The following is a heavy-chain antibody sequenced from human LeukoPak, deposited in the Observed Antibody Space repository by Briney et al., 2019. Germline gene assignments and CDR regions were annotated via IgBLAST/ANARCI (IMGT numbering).Heavy chain of an antibody. V-gene: IGHV3-30*18. Sequence: PGGSLRLSCAASGFTFSSYGMHWVRQAPGKGLEWVAVISYDGSNKYYADSVKGRFTISRDNSRNTLYLQMNSLRAEDTAVYYCVYEDFDYWGQGTLVTVSS. CDR1: GFTFSSYG. CDR3: VYEDFDY. J-gene: IGHJ4*02. CDR2: ISYDGSNK.